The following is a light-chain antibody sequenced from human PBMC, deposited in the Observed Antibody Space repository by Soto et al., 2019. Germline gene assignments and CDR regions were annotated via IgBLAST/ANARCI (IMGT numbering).Light chain of an antibody. Sequence: EIVMTQSPATLSVSPGERATLSCTASQSVSSNLAWYQQKPGQAPRLLIYGASTRATGIPARVSGSGSGTEFTLNISSLQSEDFAVYYCQQYNNSPRTFGQGTKLEIK. CDR1: QSVSSN. CDR2: GAS. V-gene: IGKV3-15*01. J-gene: IGKJ2*01. CDR3: QQYNNSPRT.